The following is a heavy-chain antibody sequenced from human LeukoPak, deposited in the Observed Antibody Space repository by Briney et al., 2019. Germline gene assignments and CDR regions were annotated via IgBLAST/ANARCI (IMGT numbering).Heavy chain of an antibody. Sequence: GGSLRLSCAASGFAFSSYGMHWVRQAPGKGLEWVAYIHYDSSTEDYADSVRGRFTIVRDNSKNTLYVQMNSLRAEDTAVYYCAKDVMGAIDYWGQGTLVTVSS. CDR3: AKDVMGAIDY. D-gene: IGHD3-16*01. CDR1: GFAFSSYG. J-gene: IGHJ4*02. CDR2: IHYDSSTE. V-gene: IGHV3-30*02.